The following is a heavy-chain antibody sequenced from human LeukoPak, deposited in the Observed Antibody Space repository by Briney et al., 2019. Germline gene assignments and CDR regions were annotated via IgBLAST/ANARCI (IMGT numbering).Heavy chain of an antibody. J-gene: IGHJ3*02. V-gene: IGHV3-23*01. CDR2: ISGSGVST. CDR1: GFTFSSYA. Sequence: GGSLRLSCAASGFTFSSYAMSWVRQAAGEGLEWVSAISGSGVSTYYADSVKGRFTVSRDNSKNTLHLQINSLRAEDTAVYYCAKDRPDYGGYPPGAFDIWGQGTMVTVSS. D-gene: IGHD4-17*01. CDR3: AKDRPDYGGYPPGAFDI.